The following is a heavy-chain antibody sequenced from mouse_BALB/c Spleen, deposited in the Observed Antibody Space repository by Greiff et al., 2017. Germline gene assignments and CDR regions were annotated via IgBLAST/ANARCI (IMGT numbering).Heavy chain of an antibody. CDR1: GYTFTSYY. CDR2: INPSNGGT. D-gene: IGHD2-3*01. CDR3: TRSYDGYSRYAMDY. Sequence: VQLQQSGAELVKPGASVKLSCKASGYTFTSYYMYWVKQRPGQGLEWIGEINPSNGGTNFNEKFKSKATLTVDKSSSTAYMQLSSLTSEDSAVYYCTRSYDGYSRYAMDYWGQGTSVTVSS. J-gene: IGHJ4*01. V-gene: IGHV1S81*02.